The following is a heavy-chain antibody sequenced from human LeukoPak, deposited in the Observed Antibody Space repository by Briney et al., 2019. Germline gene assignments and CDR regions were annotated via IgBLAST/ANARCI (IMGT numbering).Heavy chain of an antibody. Sequence: SETLSLTCTVSGGSISSYYWSWIRQPPGKGLEWIGYIYDSGSTNYNPSLKSRVTISVDTSKNQFSLKLSSVTAADTAVYYCARGRNWFDPWGQGTLVTVSS. CDR1: GGSISSYY. CDR3: ARGRNWFDP. J-gene: IGHJ5*02. V-gene: IGHV4-59*01. CDR2: IYDSGST.